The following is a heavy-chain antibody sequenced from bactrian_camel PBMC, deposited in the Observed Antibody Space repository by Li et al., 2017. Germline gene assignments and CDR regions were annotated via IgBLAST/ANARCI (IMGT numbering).Heavy chain of an antibody. CDR2: IYSDSSNT. Sequence: VQLVESGGGLVQPGGSLTLSCAASGFTFSINAMSWVRQAPGKGLEWVSDIYSDSSNTGYAESVKGRFTISRDNAKNTLYLQLNSLKTEDTAMYYCAKASYSYSIMPALNWGQGTQVTVS. D-gene: IGHD1*01. CDR3: AKASYSYSIMPALN. V-gene: IGHV3S42*01. CDR1: GFTFSINA. J-gene: IGHJ4*01.